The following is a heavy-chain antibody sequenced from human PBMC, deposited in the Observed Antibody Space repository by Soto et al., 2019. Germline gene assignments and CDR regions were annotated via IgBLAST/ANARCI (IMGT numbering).Heavy chain of an antibody. Sequence: PGESLKISCKGSGYSFTSYWIGWVRQMPGKGLEWMGIIYPGDSDTRYSPSFQGQVTISADKSISTAYLQWSSLKASDTAMYYCARALNLPVEMATIREFDYWGQGTLVTVSS. J-gene: IGHJ4*02. V-gene: IGHV5-51*01. D-gene: IGHD5-12*01. CDR3: ARALNLPVEMATIREFDY. CDR1: GYSFTSYW. CDR2: IYPGDSDT.